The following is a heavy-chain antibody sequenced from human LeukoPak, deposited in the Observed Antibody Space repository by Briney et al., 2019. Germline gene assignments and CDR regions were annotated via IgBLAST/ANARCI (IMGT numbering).Heavy chain of an antibody. Sequence: GGSLRLSCAASGFTFSSYEMNWVRQAPGKGLEWVSYISSSGSTIYYADSVKGRFTISRDNAKNSLYLQMNSLKASDTAMYYCARLRGYSYGSRTTFDHWGQGTLVTVSS. CDR1: GFTFSSYE. D-gene: IGHD5-18*01. CDR3: ARLRGYSYGSRTTFDH. J-gene: IGHJ4*02. V-gene: IGHV3-48*03. CDR2: ISSSGSTI.